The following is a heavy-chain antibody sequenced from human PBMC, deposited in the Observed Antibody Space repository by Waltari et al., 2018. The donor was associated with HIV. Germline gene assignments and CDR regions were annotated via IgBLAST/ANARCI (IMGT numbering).Heavy chain of an antibody. CDR3: ARITMTLGRGMDV. Sequence: QLQLVQSASALKNPGAPVKVSCKASGSTFTNYAMNWVRQAPGQGLEWMGWINTNTGNPTYAQGFTGRFVFSLDTSVSTAYLQISSRKAEDTAVYYCARITMTLGRGMDVWGQGTTVTVSS. D-gene: IGHD3-10*01. CDR1: GSTFTNYA. V-gene: IGHV7-4-1*02. J-gene: IGHJ6*02. CDR2: INTNTGNP.